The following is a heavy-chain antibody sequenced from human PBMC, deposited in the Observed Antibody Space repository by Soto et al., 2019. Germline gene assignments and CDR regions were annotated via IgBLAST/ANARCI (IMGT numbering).Heavy chain of an antibody. J-gene: IGHJ4*02. CDR3: ARLVFCCQRGNYYFYY. CDR1: GGSISSYY. V-gene: IGHV4-59*01. Sequence: SETLSLTCTVSGGSISSYYWSWIRQPPGKGLEWIGYIYYSGTTTYNPSLKSRVIISIDTSKSQFSLKLNSVTAADTAVYYCARLVFCCQRGNYYFYYWGQGTLVTVSA. CDR2: IYYSGTT. D-gene: IGHD1-1*01.